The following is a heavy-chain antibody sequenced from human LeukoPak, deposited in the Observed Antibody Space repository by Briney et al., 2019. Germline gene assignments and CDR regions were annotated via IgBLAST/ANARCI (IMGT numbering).Heavy chain of an antibody. Sequence: SETLSLTCSVSGGSISSSNYYWGWIRQPPGMGLEWIGSIFYSGTTSYNPSLKSRVTISVDTSKNQFSLRLSSVTAADTAVYYCARHEEEDGYNAKTPDYWGQGTLVTVSS. D-gene: IGHD5-24*01. V-gene: IGHV4-39*01. CDR3: ARHEEEDGYNAKTPDY. CDR2: IFYSGTT. J-gene: IGHJ4*02. CDR1: GGSISSSNYY.